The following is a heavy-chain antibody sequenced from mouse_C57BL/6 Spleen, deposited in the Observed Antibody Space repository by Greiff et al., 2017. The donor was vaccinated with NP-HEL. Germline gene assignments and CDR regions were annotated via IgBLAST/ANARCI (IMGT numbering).Heavy chain of an antibody. D-gene: IGHD2-4*01. CDR3: ARVPLYYDYDEGFAY. V-gene: IGHV14-3*01. CDR1: GFNIKNTY. J-gene: IGHJ3*01. Sequence: DVKLQESVAELVRPGASVKLSCTASGFNIKNTYMHWVKQRPEQGLEWIGRIDPANGNTKYAPKFQGKATITADTSSNTAYLQLSSLTSEDTAIYYCARVPLYYDYDEGFAYWGQGTLVTVSA. CDR2: IDPANGNT.